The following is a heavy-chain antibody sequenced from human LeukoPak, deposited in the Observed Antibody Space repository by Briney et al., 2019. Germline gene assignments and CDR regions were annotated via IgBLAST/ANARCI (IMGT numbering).Heavy chain of an antibody. CDR1: GFTFSSYW. CDR3: AELGITMIGGV. Sequence: GESLRLSCAASGFTFSSYWMSWVRQAPGKGLEWVAKINQDGSDKYYVDSVKGRFTISRDNAKNSLYLQMNSLRAEDTAVYYCAELGITMIGGVWGKGTTVTISS. J-gene: IGHJ6*04. D-gene: IGHD3-10*02. V-gene: IGHV3-7*01. CDR2: INQDGSDK.